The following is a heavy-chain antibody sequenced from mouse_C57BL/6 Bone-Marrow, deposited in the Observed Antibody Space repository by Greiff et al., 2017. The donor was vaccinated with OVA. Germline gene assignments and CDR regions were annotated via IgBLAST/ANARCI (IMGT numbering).Heavy chain of an antibody. V-gene: IGHV2-6-1*01. CDR2: IWSDGST. J-gene: IGHJ4*01. D-gene: IGHD1-1*01. Sequence: VKLVESGPGLVAPSQSLSITCTVSGFSLTSYGVHWVRQPPGKGLEWLVVIWSDGSTTYNSALKSRLSISKDNSKSQVFLKMNSLQTDDTAMYYCARHNYYGSSYEAMDYWGQGTSVTVSS. CDR1: GFSLTSYG. CDR3: ARHNYYGSSYEAMDY.